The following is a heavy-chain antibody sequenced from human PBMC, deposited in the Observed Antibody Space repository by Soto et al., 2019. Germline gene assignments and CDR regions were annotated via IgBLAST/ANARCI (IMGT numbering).Heavy chain of an antibody. CDR2: IIPIFGTT. CDR3: ARDRTDSGYYTNWLDP. D-gene: IGHD3-22*01. Sequence: QVHLMQSGAEVKKPGSSVKVSCKASGGTFGSDAITWVRQAPGQGLEWVGRIIPIFGTTNYAQNLQGRGTISADKSTLTSYMELHSLTSDDTALYYCARDRTDSGYYTNWLDPWGQGTQVTVSS. J-gene: IGHJ5*02. V-gene: IGHV1-69*06. CDR1: GGTFGSDA.